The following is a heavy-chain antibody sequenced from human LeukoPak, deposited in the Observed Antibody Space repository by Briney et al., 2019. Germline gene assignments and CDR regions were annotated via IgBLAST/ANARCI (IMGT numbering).Heavy chain of an antibody. CDR1: GYSISSGHY. J-gene: IGHJ4*02. V-gene: IGHV4-38-2*01. Sequence: SETLSLTCAVSGYSISSGHYWGWIRQPPGKGPEWIGSMYHSGSTYHNPSLKSRVTISVDTSKNQFSLNLSSVTAADTAVYYCARVRYIYGYYFDYWGQGTLVTVSS. D-gene: IGHD5-18*01. CDR2: MYHSGST. CDR3: ARVRYIYGYYFDY.